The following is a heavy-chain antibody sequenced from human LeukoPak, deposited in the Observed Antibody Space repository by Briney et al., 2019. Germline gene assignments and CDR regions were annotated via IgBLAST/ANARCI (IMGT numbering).Heavy chain of an antibody. Sequence: SETLSLTCTVSGGSISSYYWSWIRQPPGKGLEWIGYIYYSGSTNYNPSLKNRLTISVDTPKNHFSLRLTSVTAADTAVYYCARRSETCSGGSCFLDYFDYWGQGTLVTVSS. V-gene: IGHV4-59*08. J-gene: IGHJ4*02. CDR2: IYYSGST. CDR3: ARRSETCSGGSCFLDYFDY. D-gene: IGHD2-15*01. CDR1: GGSISSYY.